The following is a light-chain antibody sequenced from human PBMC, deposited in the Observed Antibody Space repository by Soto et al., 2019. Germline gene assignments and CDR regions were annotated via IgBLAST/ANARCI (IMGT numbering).Light chain of an antibody. CDR3: CSYAGSSTFV. CDR1: TSDVGSYHL. V-gene: IGLV2-23*01. J-gene: IGLJ1*01. CDR2: EGS. Sequence: QSALTQPASVSGSPGQSITISCTGTTSDVGSYHLVSWYQHHPGKAPKLMIYEGSKRPSGVSNRFSGSKSGNTASLTISGLLAEDEADYYCCSYAGSSTFVFGTGTKVTVL.